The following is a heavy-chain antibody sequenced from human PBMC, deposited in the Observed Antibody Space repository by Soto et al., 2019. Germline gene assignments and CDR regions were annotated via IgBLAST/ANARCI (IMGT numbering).Heavy chain of an antibody. D-gene: IGHD2-15*01. CDR3: ARHTPAISISDH. CDR2: IYYSGST. J-gene: IGHJ4*02. CDR1: GGSISSYY. Sequence: PSETLSRTCTGSGGSISSYYWSWFRQPPGKGLEWIGYIYYSGSTNYNPSLKSRVTISVDTSKNQFSLKLSSVTAADTAVYYCARHTPAISISDHWGQGTLVTVSS. V-gene: IGHV4-59*08.